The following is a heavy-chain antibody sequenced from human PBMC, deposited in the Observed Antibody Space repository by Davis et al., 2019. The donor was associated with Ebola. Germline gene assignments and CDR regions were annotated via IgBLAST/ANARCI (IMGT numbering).Heavy chain of an antibody. J-gene: IGHJ5*02. CDR3: ARGVGAATRFDP. D-gene: IGHD4-17*01. V-gene: IGHV4-34*01. CDR1: GGSFSGYY. Sequence: SETLSLTCAVYGGSFSGYYWSWIRQPPGKGLEWIGEINHSGSTNYNPSLKSRVTISVDTSKNKFSLKLSSVTAADTAVYYCARGVGAATRFDPWGQGTLVTVSS. CDR2: INHSGST.